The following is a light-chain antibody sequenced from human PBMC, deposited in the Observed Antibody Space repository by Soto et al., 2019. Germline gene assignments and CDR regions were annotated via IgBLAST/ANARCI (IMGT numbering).Light chain of an antibody. CDR1: QSVDTTF. V-gene: IGKV3-20*01. J-gene: IGKJ1*01. CDR2: GAS. Sequence: EIVLTQSPGSLSLSPGQRATLSCRASQSVDTTFFAWYQKKPGQAPRLLIYGASKRATGIPDRFSGSGSGTDFTLIISRLEPEDFAVYYCQPYMSSVTFGQWTKVEIK. CDR3: QPYMSSVT.